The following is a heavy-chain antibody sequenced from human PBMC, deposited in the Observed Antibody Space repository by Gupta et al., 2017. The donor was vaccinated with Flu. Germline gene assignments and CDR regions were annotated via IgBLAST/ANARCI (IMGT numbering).Heavy chain of an antibody. Sequence: QMQLVESGGGVVQFGTSLRLSCAASGFTFSGYGMPWVRQAPGKGLEWVADIEHDGSHKDYADSVRGRFTIARDNSKNTLALEMDSLRVEDTAVYYCAKDGPWTASCPYYFYYMDVWGKGTTVTV. CDR2: IEHDGSHK. J-gene: IGHJ6*03. D-gene: IGHD2-2*01. CDR3: AKDGPWTASCPYYFYYMDV. CDR1: GFTFSGYG. V-gene: IGHV3-30*18.